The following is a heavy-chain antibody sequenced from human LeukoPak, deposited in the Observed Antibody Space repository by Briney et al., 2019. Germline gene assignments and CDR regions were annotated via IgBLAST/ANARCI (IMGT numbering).Heavy chain of an antibody. Sequence: GGSLRLSCAASGFTFSSYGVHWVRQAPGKGLEWVAVIWYDGSNKYYADSVKGRFTISRDNSKNTLYLQMNSLRAEDTAVYYCARDGSAVAEKDYHYYYGMDVWGQGTTVTVSS. J-gene: IGHJ6*02. CDR3: ARDGSAVAEKDYHYYYGMDV. V-gene: IGHV3-33*01. CDR2: IWYDGSNK. CDR1: GFTFSSYG. D-gene: IGHD6-19*01.